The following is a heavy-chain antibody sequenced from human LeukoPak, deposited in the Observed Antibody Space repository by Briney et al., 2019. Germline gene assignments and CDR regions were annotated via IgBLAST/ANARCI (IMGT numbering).Heavy chain of an antibody. CDR3: AKDLGGGERLSQGDDC. V-gene: IGHV3-30*18. CDR1: GFTFSSDG. J-gene: IGHJ4*02. CDR2: ISCDGGNL. D-gene: IGHD3-16*01. Sequence: GGSLRLSCAASGFTFSSDGIHWVRQTPGKGLEWVAAISCDGGNLYYPDSVKGRFTIPRDNSKNTVSLEMNSLRAEDTAVYYCAKDLGGGERLSQGDDCGGQGTLVTVSS.